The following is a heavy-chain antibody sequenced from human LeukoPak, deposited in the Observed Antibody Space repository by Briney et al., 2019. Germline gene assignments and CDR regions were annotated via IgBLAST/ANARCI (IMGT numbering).Heavy chain of an antibody. CDR3: ARFHRAVAGTGVFDY. D-gene: IGHD6-19*01. J-gene: IGHJ4*02. CDR1: GYSISSGYY. V-gene: IGHV4-38-2*01. Sequence: PSETLSLTCAVSGYSISSGYYWGWIRQPPGKGLEWIGSIYHSGSTYYNPSLKGRVTISVDTSKNQFSLKLSSVTAADTAVYYCARFHRAVAGTGVFDYWGQGTLVTVSS. CDR2: IYHSGST.